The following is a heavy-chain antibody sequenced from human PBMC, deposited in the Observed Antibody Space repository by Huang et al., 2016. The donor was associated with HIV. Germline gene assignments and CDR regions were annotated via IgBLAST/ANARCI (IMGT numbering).Heavy chain of an antibody. CDR3: ARDLWLRDLYYYYYMDV. Sequence: QVQLVESGGGVVQPGRSLRLSCAASRFTFSNYAMHWVRQGPGKGLGWVAVISDDGSNKYYADSVKGRFTISRDNSKNTLYLQMNSLRAEDTAVYYCARDLWLRDLYYYYYMDVWGKGTTVTVSS. CDR2: ISDDGSNK. J-gene: IGHJ6*03. D-gene: IGHD5-12*01. V-gene: IGHV3-30-3*01. CDR1: RFTFSNYA.